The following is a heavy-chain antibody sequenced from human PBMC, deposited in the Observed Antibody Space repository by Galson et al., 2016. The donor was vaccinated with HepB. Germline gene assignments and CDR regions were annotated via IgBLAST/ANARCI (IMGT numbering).Heavy chain of an antibody. CDR2: IYSGNNA. Sequence: SLRLSCAVSGFSVSQNYMTWVRQAPGKGLEWLSVIYSGNNAYYADSVKGRFTISRDNFRNTLHLQINSLGAEDTAVYYCARAGSRVGFYLRFGFFDSWGQGTLVTVSS. D-gene: IGHD3-10*01. J-gene: IGHJ4*02. CDR1: GFSVSQNY. CDR3: ARAGSRVGFYLRFGFFDS. V-gene: IGHV3-53*01.